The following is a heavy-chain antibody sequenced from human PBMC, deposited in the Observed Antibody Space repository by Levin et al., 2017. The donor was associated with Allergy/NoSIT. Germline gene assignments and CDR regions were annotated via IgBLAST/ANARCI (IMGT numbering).Heavy chain of an antibody. J-gene: IGHJ6*02. Sequence: GESLKISCVASGFTFSSYWMYWVRQGPGKGLVWVSRINSDGSTIRYADSVKGRFTISRDNAKNTLYLQMNSLRAEDTAVYYCARGTLYSSSEGLYDYGMDVWGQGTTVTVSS. D-gene: IGHD6-6*01. CDR1: GFTFSSYW. CDR2: INSDGSTI. V-gene: IGHV3-74*01. CDR3: ARGTLYSSSEGLYDYGMDV.